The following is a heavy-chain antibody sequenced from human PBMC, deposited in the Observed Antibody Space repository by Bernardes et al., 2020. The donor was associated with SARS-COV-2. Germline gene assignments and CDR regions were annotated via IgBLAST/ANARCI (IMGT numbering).Heavy chain of an antibody. J-gene: IGHJ6*02. CDR1: GGSISSYY. Sequence: LSLTCSVSGGSISSYYWSWIRQPPGKGLEWIGYIYYSGSTSYNPSLKSRVTISVDTSKNQFSLKLSSVTAADTAVYYCARQGGYYYYGMDVWGRGTTVTVSS. V-gene: IGHV4-59*08. CDR2: IYYSGST. D-gene: IGHD3-16*01. CDR3: ARQGGYYYYGMDV.